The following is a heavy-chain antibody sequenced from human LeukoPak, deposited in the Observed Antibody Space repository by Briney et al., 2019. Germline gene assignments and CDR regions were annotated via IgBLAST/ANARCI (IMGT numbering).Heavy chain of an antibody. CDR2: ISGSSGII. CDR3: AKGPKLGDGFHCDY. J-gene: IGHJ4*02. Sequence: PGGSLRLSCAASGFTFNTYTMNWVRQAPGKGLEWVSYISGSSGIIDYADSVRGRFTISRDNAKNSLYLQMNSLRAEDTAVYYCAKGPKLGDGFHCDYWGQGTLVTVSS. CDR1: GFTFNTYT. V-gene: IGHV3-48*01. D-gene: IGHD5-24*01.